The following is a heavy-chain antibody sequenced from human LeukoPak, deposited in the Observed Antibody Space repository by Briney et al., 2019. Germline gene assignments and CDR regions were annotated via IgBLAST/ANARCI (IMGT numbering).Heavy chain of an antibody. J-gene: IGHJ4*02. D-gene: IGHD2/OR15-2a*01. V-gene: IGHV3-21*01. CDR1: GGSISSYY. CDR3: ARDLEYFSFFDS. Sequence: ETLSLTCTVSGGSISSYYWSWIRQPPGKGLEWVSSISSSSTYIYYADSVKGRFAISRDNAKNSLFLQMNSLRTEDTATYYCARDLEYFSFFDSWGQGTLVTVSS. CDR2: ISSSSTYI.